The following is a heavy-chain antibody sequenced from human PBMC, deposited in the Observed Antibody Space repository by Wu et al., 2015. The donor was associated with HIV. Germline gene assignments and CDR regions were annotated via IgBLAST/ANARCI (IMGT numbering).Heavy chain of an antibody. V-gene: IGHV1-2*02. Sequence: QVHLVQSGAELKKPGASVTVSCKASGYTFNAYYMHWIRQAPGQGLEWMGWININSGDSNFARKFRGRLTVTRDTSISTVYMDLSSLRSEDTAVYYCARRDPGSDAFDIWGQGTMVTVSS. J-gene: IGHJ3*02. CDR2: ININSGDS. CDR1: GYTFNAYY. CDR3: ARRDPGSDAFDI.